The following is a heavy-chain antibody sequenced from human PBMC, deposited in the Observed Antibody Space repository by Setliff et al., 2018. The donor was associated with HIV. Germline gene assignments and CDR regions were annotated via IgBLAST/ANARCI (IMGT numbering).Heavy chain of an antibody. Sequence: SETLSLTCTVSGFSISSDYYGGWIRQPPGKGLEWIGSIYHSGSSNYNPSLKSRVSISLDTSKKQVSLKLNSVTAADTAVYYCARGLSIFGVATPGFYSFMDVWGKGTTVTVSS. V-gene: IGHV4-38-2*02. CDR1: GFSISSDYY. CDR3: ARGLSIFGVATPGFYSFMDV. D-gene: IGHD3-3*01. J-gene: IGHJ6*03. CDR2: IYHSGSS.